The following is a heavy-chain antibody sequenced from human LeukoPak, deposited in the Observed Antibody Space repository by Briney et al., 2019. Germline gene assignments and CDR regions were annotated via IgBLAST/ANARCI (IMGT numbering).Heavy chain of an antibody. Sequence: GGSLRLSCAASGFTVSSNYMTWVRQAPGKGLEWVSVIYSDDNTYYADSVKGRFTISRDNSKNTLYPQMNSLRIEDTAVYYCARAPSSPGDWFDPWGQGTLVTVSS. CDR3: ARAPSSPGDWFDP. CDR1: GFTVSSNY. V-gene: IGHV3-66*02. D-gene: IGHD2-2*01. CDR2: IYSDDNT. J-gene: IGHJ5*02.